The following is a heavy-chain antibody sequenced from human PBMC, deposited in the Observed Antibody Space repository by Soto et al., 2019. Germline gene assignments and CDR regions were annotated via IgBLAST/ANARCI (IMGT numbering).Heavy chain of an antibody. D-gene: IGHD2-15*01. V-gene: IGHV3-23*01. CDR3: AKVIVAAAYVETSPFDV. J-gene: IGHJ4*02. CDR2: IDGSGGDT. Sequence: EVQLLESGGGLVQAGGSLRLSCAASGFTFSSYAMGWVRQAPGTGLEWVSGIDGSGGDTSFADSVKGRFTISRDNSKKTRYLHMSSLRVEETARFYCAKVIVAAAYVETSPFDVWGQGTQVTVSS. CDR1: GFTFSSYA.